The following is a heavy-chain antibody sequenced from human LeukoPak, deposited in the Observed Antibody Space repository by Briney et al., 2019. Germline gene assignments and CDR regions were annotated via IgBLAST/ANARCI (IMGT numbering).Heavy chain of an antibody. V-gene: IGHV1-18*01. CDR3: ARGHSIEPYYYYYYMDV. CDR2: ISGYNGYT. Sequence: ASVKVSCKASGYIFTGYGLSWVRQAPGQGLEWMGWISGYNGYTNYAQKVQDRVTMTTDTSTSTAYMELRSLRTDDTAVYYCARGHSIEPYYYYYYMDVWGKGTTVTVSS. D-gene: IGHD4-11*01. J-gene: IGHJ6*03. CDR1: GYIFTGYG.